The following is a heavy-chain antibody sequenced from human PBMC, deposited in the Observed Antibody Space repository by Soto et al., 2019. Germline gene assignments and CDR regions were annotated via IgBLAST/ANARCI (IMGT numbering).Heavy chain of an antibody. CDR1: GASIYDGGYF. Sequence: QVQLQESGPGLVRPSQTLYLTCSVSGASIYDGGYFWSWIRQSPGWGLEWIGHILNSGSPYNNPSLRARVTLSVDTSVNRLSLSLTPVTAADTAMYYCARGTTTEKVDSCGQGILVTVSS. CDR3: ARGTTTEKVDS. D-gene: IGHD1-1*01. CDR2: ILNSGSP. J-gene: IGHJ1*01. V-gene: IGHV4-30-4*01.